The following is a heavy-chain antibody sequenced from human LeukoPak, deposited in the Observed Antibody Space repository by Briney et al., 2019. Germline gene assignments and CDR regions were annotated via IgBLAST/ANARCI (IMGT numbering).Heavy chain of an antibody. Sequence: GASVKVSCKASGYTFTSYYMHWVRQAPGQGLEWMGRIIPILGIANYAQKFQGRVTITADKSTSTAYMELSSLRSEDTAVYYCARSGVKSRVATIVPFDYWGQGTLVTVSS. CDR3: ARSGVKSRVATIVPFDY. CDR2: IIPILGIA. J-gene: IGHJ4*02. D-gene: IGHD5-24*01. CDR1: GYTFTSYY. V-gene: IGHV1-69*02.